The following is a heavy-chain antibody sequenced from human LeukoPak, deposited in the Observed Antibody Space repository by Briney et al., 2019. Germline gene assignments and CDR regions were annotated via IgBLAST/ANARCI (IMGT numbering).Heavy chain of an antibody. Sequence: GGALRLSCAASIFSFSTFGFHWVRQAPGKGLEWVAFIPYDGSDKYYADSVKGRFTVSRDNSKNTLYLHMNSLRVEDTAVYYCAKGLGDYDDFRLGFWGQGTLVTVSS. CDR1: IFSFSTFG. J-gene: IGHJ4*02. V-gene: IGHV3-30*02. D-gene: IGHD4-17*01. CDR2: IPYDGSDK. CDR3: AKGLGDYDDFRLGF.